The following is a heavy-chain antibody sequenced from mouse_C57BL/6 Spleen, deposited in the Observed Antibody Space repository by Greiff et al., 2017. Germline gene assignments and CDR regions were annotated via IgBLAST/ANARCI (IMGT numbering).Heavy chain of an antibody. V-gene: IGHV14-3*01. CDR1: GFNIKNTY. D-gene: IGHD2-4*01. Sequence: VHVKQSVAELVRPGASVKLSCTASGFNIKNTYMHWVKQRPEQGLEWIGRIDPANGNTKYAPKFQGKATLTADTSSNTAYLQLSSLTSEDTAIYYCAREYDYDSYYFDYRGQGTTLTVSS. J-gene: IGHJ2*01. CDR2: IDPANGNT. CDR3: AREYDYDSYYFDY.